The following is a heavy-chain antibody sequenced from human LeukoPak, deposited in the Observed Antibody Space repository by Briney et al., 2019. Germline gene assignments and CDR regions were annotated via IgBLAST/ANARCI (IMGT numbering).Heavy chain of an antibody. Sequence: GGSLRLSCAASGFIFSSYWMSWVRQAPGKGLEWVANIKQDGSEEYYVDSVKGRFTISRDNAKNSLFLQMNSLRAEDTAVYYCARDREIWLPHNWFDPWGQGTLVTVSS. J-gene: IGHJ5*02. CDR3: ARDREIWLPHNWFDP. V-gene: IGHV3-7*01. CDR1: GFIFSSYW. CDR2: IKQDGSEE. D-gene: IGHD5-24*01.